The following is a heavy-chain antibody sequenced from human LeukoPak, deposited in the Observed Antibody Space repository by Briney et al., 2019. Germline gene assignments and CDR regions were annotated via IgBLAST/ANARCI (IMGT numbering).Heavy chain of an antibody. CDR3: ARDRSDIVVVVAATPNYYFDY. J-gene: IGHJ4*02. V-gene: IGHV1-18*01. CDR1: GYTFTSYG. CDR2: ISAYNGNT. Sequence: ASVKVSCKASGYTFTSYGISWVRQAPGQGLEWMGWISAYNGNTNYAQKLQGRVTMTTDTSTSTAYMELRGLRSDDTAVYYCARDRSDIVVVVAATPNYYFDYWGQGTLVTVSS. D-gene: IGHD2-15*01.